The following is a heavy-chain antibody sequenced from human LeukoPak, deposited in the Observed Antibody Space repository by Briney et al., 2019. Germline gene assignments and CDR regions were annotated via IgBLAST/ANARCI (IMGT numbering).Heavy chain of an antibody. V-gene: IGHV3-53*01. CDR2: IYSGGST. D-gene: IGHD6-13*01. Sequence: GGSLRLSCAASGFTVSSNYMSWVRQAPGKGLEWGSVIYSGGSTYYADSVKGRFTISRDNSKNTLYLQMNSLRAEDTAVYYCATGLWYSSSWYMDYWGQGTLVTVSS. J-gene: IGHJ4*02. CDR3: ATGLWYSSSWYMDY. CDR1: GFTVSSNY.